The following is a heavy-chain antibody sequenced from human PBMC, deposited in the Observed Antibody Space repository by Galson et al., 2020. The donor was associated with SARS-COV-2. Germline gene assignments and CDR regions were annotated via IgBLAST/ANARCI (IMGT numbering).Heavy chain of an antibody. V-gene: IGHV3-11*01. CDR2: ISSSGNTI. CDR3: ARVGGNILLLFGDSTCFDY. Sequence: GSLRLSCAASGFTINDYYMSWIRQAPGKGLEWVSYISSSGNTIYYADSVQGRFTISRDNAKNSLYLQMNTLRTDDTAVYYCARVGGNILLLFGDSTCFDYWGQGTLVTVSS. CDR1: GFTINDYY. J-gene: IGHJ4*02. D-gene: IGHD3-10*01.